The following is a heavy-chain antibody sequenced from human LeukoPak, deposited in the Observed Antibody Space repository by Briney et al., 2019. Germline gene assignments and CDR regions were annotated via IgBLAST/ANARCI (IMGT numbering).Heavy chain of an antibody. J-gene: IGHJ3*01. CDR1: GFTFKYYL. CDR3: ARDRGGAESHGFDAFDL. Sequence: GDSLRHLCSPSGFTFKYYLLNWLGQAPGKGLAWVANIKQVGCEKPYVDSVKGRFTISRDNAKNSLYLQMNSLRGDGTAVYYCARDRGGAESHGFDAFDLWGQGTIVTVSS. D-gene: IGHD2-15*01. V-gene: IGHV3-7*01. CDR2: IKQVGCEK.